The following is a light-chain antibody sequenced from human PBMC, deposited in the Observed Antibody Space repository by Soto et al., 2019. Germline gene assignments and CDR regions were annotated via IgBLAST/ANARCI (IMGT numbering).Light chain of an antibody. V-gene: IGLV4-69*01. CDR2: LHSDGGH. J-gene: IGLJ2*01. Sequence: QLVLTQSPSASASLGASVKLTCTLSSGHSSYAIAWHQQQPEKGPRYLMKLHSDGGHTKGDGIPDRFSGSSSGTERYLTISSLQSEDEADDYCQTWGTGTLVFGGGTKLTVL. CDR1: SGHSSYA. CDR3: QTWGTGTLV.